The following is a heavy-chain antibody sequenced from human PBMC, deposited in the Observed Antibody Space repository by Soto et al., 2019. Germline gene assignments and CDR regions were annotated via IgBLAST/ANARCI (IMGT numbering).Heavy chain of an antibody. Sequence: SETLSLTCTVSGGSISSGDYYWSWIRQPPGKGLEWIGYIYYSGSTYYNPSLKSRVTISVDTSTDTAYMELSSLRSEDTAVYYCATGSHSSGQYYFDYWGQGTLVTVSS. CDR1: GGSISSGDYY. CDR2: IYYSGST. CDR3: ATGSHSSGQYYFDY. D-gene: IGHD6-19*01. J-gene: IGHJ4*02. V-gene: IGHV4-30-4*02.